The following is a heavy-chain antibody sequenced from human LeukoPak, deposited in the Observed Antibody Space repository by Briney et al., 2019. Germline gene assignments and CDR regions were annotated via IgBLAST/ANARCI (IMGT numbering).Heavy chain of an antibody. CDR3: AKDAQRGFDYSNSLEY. Sequence: GGSLRLSCAASKFTFSHYGMHWVRQAPGKGLQWVAVIWSDGSNQYYADSVKGGFTISRDNSNNMVYLQMNSLRADDTGVYYCAKDAQRGFDYSNSLEYWGQGALVTVSS. D-gene: IGHD4-11*01. J-gene: IGHJ4*02. CDR2: IWSDGSNQ. CDR1: KFTFSHYG. V-gene: IGHV3-33*06.